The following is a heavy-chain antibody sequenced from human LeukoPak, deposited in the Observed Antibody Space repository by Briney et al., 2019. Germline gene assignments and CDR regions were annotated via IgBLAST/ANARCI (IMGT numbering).Heavy chain of an antibody. CDR2: IIPIFGTA. Sequence: SVKVSCTASGGTFSIYAISWVRQAPGQGLEWMGGIIPIFGTANYAQKFQGRVTITADESTSTAYMELSSLRSEDTAVYCCARDYDSSGLYFDYWGQRTLVTVSS. CDR3: ARDYDSSGLYFDY. J-gene: IGHJ4*02. CDR1: GGTFSIYA. D-gene: IGHD3-22*01. V-gene: IGHV1-69*13.